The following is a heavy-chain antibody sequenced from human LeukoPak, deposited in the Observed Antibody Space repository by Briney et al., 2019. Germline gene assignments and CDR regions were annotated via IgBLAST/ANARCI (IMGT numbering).Heavy chain of an antibody. Sequence: GGSLRLSCTASGLTFSTYWVHWVRQAPGKGLVWVSQIKFDGSLASYADSVKGRFTISRDNAKNTLYLQMNTLGTEDTAVYYCVTGHYDSRMYFDHWGRGTLVTVSS. J-gene: IGHJ2*01. V-gene: IGHV3-74*01. CDR2: IKFDGSLA. CDR1: GLTFSTYW. CDR3: VTGHYDSRMYFDH. D-gene: IGHD3-16*01.